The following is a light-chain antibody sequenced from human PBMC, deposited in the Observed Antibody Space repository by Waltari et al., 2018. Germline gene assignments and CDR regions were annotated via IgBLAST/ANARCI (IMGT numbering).Light chain of an antibody. Sequence: QSALTQPASVSGSPGQSITISCTGSSSDVGSYNLVSWYQQHPGKAPNLMIYEGSKRPSGVSNRSSGSKSDTTASLTISGLQAEDEAHYYCCSYAGSSAPRVFGGGTKLTVL. CDR1: SSDVGSYNL. CDR2: EGS. CDR3: CSYAGSSAPRV. V-gene: IGLV2-23*01. J-gene: IGLJ3*02.